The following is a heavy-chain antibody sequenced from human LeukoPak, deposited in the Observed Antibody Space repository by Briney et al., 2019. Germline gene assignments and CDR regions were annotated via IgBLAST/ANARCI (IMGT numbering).Heavy chain of an antibody. CDR3: ARDTHDSGSYWAPGNWFDP. CDR1: GYTFTGYY. CDR2: INPNSGGT. V-gene: IGHV1-2*02. Sequence: ASVKVSCKASGYTFTGYYMHWVRQAPGQGLGWMGWINPNSGGTNYAQKFQGRVTMTRDTSISTAYMELSRLRSDDTAVYYCARDTHDSGSYWAPGNWFDPWGQGTLVTVSS. D-gene: IGHD3-10*01. J-gene: IGHJ5*02.